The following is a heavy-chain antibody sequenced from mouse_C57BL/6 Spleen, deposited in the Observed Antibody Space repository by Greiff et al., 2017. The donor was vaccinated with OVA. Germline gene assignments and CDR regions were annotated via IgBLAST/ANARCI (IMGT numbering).Heavy chain of an antibody. Sequence: VQLQQPGAELVKPGASVKLSCKASGYTFTSYWMQWVKQRPGQGLEWIGEIDPSDSYTNYNQKFKGKATLTVDTSSSTAYMQLSRLTSEDSAVYYCASYYGSSYGAWFAYWGQGTLVTVSA. CDR2: IDPSDSYT. V-gene: IGHV1-50*01. CDR1: GYTFTSYW. CDR3: ASYYGSSYGAWFAY. J-gene: IGHJ3*01. D-gene: IGHD1-1*01.